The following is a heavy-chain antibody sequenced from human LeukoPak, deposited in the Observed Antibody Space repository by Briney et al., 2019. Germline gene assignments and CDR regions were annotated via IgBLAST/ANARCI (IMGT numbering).Heavy chain of an antibody. CDR3: ATVPTPIAAAGRREDAFDI. CDR1: GFTFSSYN. Sequence: GGSLRLSCATSGFTFSSYNMNWVRQAPGKGLEWLSAISSSSIYIYYADSVKGRFTISRDNAKNSLYLQMDSLRAEDTAVYYCATVPTPIAAAGRREDAFDIWGQGTMVTVSS. V-gene: IGHV3-21*01. D-gene: IGHD6-13*01. J-gene: IGHJ3*02. CDR2: ISSSSIYI.